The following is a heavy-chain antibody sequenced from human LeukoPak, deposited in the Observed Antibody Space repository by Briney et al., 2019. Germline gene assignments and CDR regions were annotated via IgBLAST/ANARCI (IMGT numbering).Heavy chain of an antibody. CDR2: INPTGGST. Sequence: ASVKVSCKASGYTFTTYYIHWVRQAPGQGLEWMGIINPTGGSTTYAQKFQGRVTMTRDTSTSTVFMEVNSLRSEDTVVYCALYSSTWYWGQGTLVTVSS. CDR1: GYTFTTYY. D-gene: IGHD6-13*01. CDR3: LYSSTWY. J-gene: IGHJ4*02. V-gene: IGHV1-46*01.